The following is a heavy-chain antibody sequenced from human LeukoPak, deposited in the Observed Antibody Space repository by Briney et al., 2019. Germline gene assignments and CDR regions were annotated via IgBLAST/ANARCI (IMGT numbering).Heavy chain of an antibody. D-gene: IGHD5/OR15-5a*01. J-gene: IGHJ3*02. CDR1: GFIFSNYE. V-gene: IGHV3-48*03. CDR3: AREISTVKGDALDI. Sequence: PGGSLRLSCAASGFIFSNYEMNWVRQAPGKGLEWISYTTTSGGFKIHADSVKGRFTISRDNAKNSLYLQLNSLRAEDTGLYYCAREISTVKGDALDIWGQGTMVTVSS. CDR2: TTTSGGFK.